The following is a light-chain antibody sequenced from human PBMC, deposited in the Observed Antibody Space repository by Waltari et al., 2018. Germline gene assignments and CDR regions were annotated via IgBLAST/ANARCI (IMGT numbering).Light chain of an antibody. CDR1: QSVNTKY. J-gene: IGKJ1*01. CDR3: HQYGNSPRT. CDR2: GAS. V-gene: IGKV3-20*01. Sequence: EIVLTQSPVTLSLSPGERATLSCRASQSVNTKYLAWYQQKPAQPPRLLIYGASNRAPGIPDRFSGSGSGTDFTLTISRLEPEDFALHHCHQYGNSPRTFGQGTKVEVK.